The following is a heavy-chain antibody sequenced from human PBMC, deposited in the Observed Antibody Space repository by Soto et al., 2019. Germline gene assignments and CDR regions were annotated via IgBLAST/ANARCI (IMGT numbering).Heavy chain of an antibody. Sequence: EVQLVESGGGLVQPGRSLRLSCAASGFTFSSYWMSWVRQAPGKGLEWVANIKQDGSEKYYVDSVKGRFTISRDNAKNSLYLQMNSLRAEDTAVYYCARDHYDILTGYSYDAFDIWGQGTMVTVSS. D-gene: IGHD3-9*01. CDR2: IKQDGSEK. CDR1: GFTFSSYW. J-gene: IGHJ3*02. CDR3: ARDHYDILTGYSYDAFDI. V-gene: IGHV3-7*01.